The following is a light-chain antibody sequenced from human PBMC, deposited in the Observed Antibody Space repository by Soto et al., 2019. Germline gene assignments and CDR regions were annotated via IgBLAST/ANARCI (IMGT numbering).Light chain of an antibody. J-gene: IGKJ4*01. Sequence: EIVMTQSPATLSVSPWERATLSCRASHSVSSNLAWYQQKPGQAPRLLIYGASTRATGIPARFSGSGSGTEFTLTISSLQSEDFAVYSCQQYNNWPPLTFGGGTKVDIK. CDR1: HSVSSN. CDR3: QQYNNWPPLT. V-gene: IGKV3-15*01. CDR2: GAS.